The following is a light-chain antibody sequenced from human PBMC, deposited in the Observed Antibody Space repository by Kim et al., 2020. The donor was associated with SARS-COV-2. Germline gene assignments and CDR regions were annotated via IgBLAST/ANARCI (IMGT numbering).Light chain of an antibody. J-gene: IGLJ1*01. V-gene: IGLV3-19*01. CDR2: GKN. Sequence: SYELTQDPAVSVALGQTVRITCQGDSLRNYYASWYQQKPGQAPVLVIYGKNNRPSGIPDRFSGSSSGNTASLTITGAQAEDEADYYCNSRDSSGYVFGTGTKVTVL. CDR1: SLRNYY. CDR3: NSRDSSGYV.